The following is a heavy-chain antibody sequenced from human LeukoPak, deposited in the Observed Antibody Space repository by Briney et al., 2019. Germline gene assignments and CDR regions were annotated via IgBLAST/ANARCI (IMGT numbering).Heavy chain of an antibody. J-gene: IGHJ4*02. CDR2: INSDGSST. D-gene: IGHD5-18*01. V-gene: IGHV3-74*01. CDR3: ARDLHSYGYVEYYFDQ. Sequence: GGSLRLSCAAPGFTFNNYWMHWVRQAPGKGLVWVSRINSDGSSTSYADSVKGRVTISRDNAKNTLYLQMNSLRAEDTAVYFCARDLHSYGYVEYYFDQWGQGTLVTVSS. CDR1: GFTFNNYW.